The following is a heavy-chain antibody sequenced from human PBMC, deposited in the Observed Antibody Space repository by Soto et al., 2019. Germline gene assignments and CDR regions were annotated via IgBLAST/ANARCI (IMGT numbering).Heavy chain of an antibody. CDR1: GGSISSGGYS. Sequence: QLQLQESGSGLVKPSQTLSLTCAVSGGSISSGGYSWSWIRQPPGKGLEWIGYIYHSGSTYYNPSLKSRVTISVDRSTNQFSLKLNSVTAADTAVYYCAGAGGLGAVAVDCWGQGTLVTVSS. CDR2: IYHSGST. V-gene: IGHV4-30-2*01. J-gene: IGHJ4*02. CDR3: AGAGGLGAVAVDC. D-gene: IGHD6-19*01.